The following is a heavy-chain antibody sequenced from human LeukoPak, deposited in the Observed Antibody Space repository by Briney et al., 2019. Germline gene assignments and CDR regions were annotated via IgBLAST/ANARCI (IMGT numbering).Heavy chain of an antibody. CDR2: ISGSGGST. V-gene: IGHV3-23*01. Sequence: GGSLTLSCAASGFTFSSYAMSWVRQARGKGLEGVSAISGSGGSTYYADSGKGRFTISRDNSKNTLYLHMNSLRAEDTAVDYCANSPAGAFDYWGQGTLVTVSS. CDR1: GFTFSSYA. CDR3: ANSPAGAFDY. J-gene: IGHJ4*02. D-gene: IGHD2-2*01.